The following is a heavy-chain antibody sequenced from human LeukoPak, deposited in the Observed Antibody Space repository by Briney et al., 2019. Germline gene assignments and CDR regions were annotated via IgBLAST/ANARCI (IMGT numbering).Heavy chain of an antibody. Sequence: GGSLRLSCAAYGFTFSSYWMRWVRHAPGKGLVWVSRINSDGSSTIYADCVKGRFTISRDNAKNALYLQMNSLRAEDTAVYYCARAPSHPGITGTTYYYYYYMDVWGKGTTVSVSS. J-gene: IGHJ6*03. CDR2: INSDGSST. D-gene: IGHD1-20*01. CDR1: GFTFSSYW. V-gene: IGHV3-74*01. CDR3: ARAPSHPGITGTTYYYYYYMDV.